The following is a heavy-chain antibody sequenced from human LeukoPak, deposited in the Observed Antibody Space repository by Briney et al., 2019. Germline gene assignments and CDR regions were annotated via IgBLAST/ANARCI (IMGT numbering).Heavy chain of an antibody. CDR2: INSDGSST. CDR1: GFTFSSYW. J-gene: IGHJ6*03. D-gene: IGHD3-10*01. CDR3: AKSLPGYYYYYYMDV. Sequence: GGSLRLSCAASGFTFSSYWMHWVRQAPGKGLVWVSRINSDGSSTSYADPVKGRFTISRDNAKNTLYLQMNSLRAEDTAVYYCAKSLPGYYYYYYMDVWGKGTSVTVSS. V-gene: IGHV3-74*01.